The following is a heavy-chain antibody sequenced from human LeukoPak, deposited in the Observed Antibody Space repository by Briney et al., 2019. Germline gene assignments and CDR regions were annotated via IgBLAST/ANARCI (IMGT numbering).Heavy chain of an antibody. J-gene: IGHJ6*03. CDR2: ISSSSSYI. CDR1: GFTFSSYC. CDR3: ARVRSDSHYDFWSGYYYMDV. D-gene: IGHD3-3*01. Sequence: GGSLRLSCAASGFTFSSYCMNWVRQAPGKGLEWVSSISSSSSYIYYADSVKGRFTISRDNAKNSLYLQMNSLRAEDTAVYYCARVRSDSHYDFWSGYYYMDVWGEGTTVTVSS. V-gene: IGHV3-21*01.